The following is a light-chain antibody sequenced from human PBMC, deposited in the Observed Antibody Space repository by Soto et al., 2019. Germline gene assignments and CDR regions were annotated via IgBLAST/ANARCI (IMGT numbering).Light chain of an antibody. CDR2: DDS. V-gene: IGLV3-21*02. CDR3: QAWGTGIVV. Sequence: SYELTQPPSVSVAPGQTARITCGGNNIGSKSVHWYQQKPGQAPVLVVYDDSDRPSGIPERFSGSNSGAERYLTISSLQSEDEADFYCQAWGTGIVVFGGGTKLTVL. J-gene: IGLJ2*01. CDR1: NIGSKS.